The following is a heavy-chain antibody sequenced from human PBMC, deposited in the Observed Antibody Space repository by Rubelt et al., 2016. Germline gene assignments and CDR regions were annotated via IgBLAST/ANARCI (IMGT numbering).Heavy chain of an antibody. CDR1: GGSINSNTYY. J-gene: IGHJ4*02. CDR3: ARGRGLLDGDYVDY. D-gene: IGHD3/OR15-3a*01. Sequence: QVQLQESGPGLVKPSETLSLTCTVSGGSINSNTYYWGWIRQPPGKGLEWIGSIYYSGSTYYNPSLNSRVTISVDMSKNHFSLKLSSVTAADTAVYYCARGRGLLDGDYVDYWGQGTLVTVSS. CDR2: IYYSGST. V-gene: IGHV4-39*02.